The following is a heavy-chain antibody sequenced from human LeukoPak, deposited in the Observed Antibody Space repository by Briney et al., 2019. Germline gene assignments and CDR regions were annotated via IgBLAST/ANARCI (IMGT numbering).Heavy chain of an antibody. D-gene: IGHD4-11*01. V-gene: IGHV5-51*03. CDR3: ARRGSGVWYSNHQNWFDP. Sequence: RPGESLKISCKGSGYSFTSYWIGWVRQMPGKGLEWMGIIYPGDSDTRYSPSFQGQVTISADKSISTAYLQWSSLKASDTAMYYCARRGSGVWYSNHQNWFDPWGQGTLVTVSS. CDR2: IYPGDSDT. CDR1: GYSFTSYW. J-gene: IGHJ5*02.